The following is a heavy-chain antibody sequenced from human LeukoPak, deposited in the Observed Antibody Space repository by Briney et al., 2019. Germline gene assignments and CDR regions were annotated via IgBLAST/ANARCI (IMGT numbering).Heavy chain of an antibody. V-gene: IGHV1-2*02. CDR2: INPNSGGT. CDR3: SRDFLTEGLVWHHFDY. D-gene: IGHD3-9*01. Sequence: GASVKVSCKASGYTFTGYYMHWVRQAPGHGLEWMGWINPNSGGTNYAQNFQGRVAMTRDTSISTAYMELTSLRPDDTAVYYCSRDFLTEGLVWHHFDYWGQGTLVTVSS. J-gene: IGHJ4*02. CDR1: GYTFTGYY.